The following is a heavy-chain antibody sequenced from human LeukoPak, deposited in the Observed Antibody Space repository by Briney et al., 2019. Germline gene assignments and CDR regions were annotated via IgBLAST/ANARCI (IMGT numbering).Heavy chain of an antibody. V-gene: IGHV1-2*06. Sequence: ASVKVSCKASGYTFTAYYIHWVRQAPGQGLEWVGRINCNSAGTNYAQKFRGRVTMTRDTSISTVYMELSSLRSDDTAVYYWAVQTIVANTKGDAFDIWGQGTTVIVSS. J-gene: IGHJ3*02. D-gene: IGHD5-12*01. CDR1: GYTFTAYY. CDR2: INCNSAGT. CDR3: AVQTIVANTKGDAFDI.